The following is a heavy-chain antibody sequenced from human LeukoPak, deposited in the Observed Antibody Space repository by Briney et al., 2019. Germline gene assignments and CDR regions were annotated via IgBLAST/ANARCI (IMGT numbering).Heavy chain of an antibody. CDR1: GYTFTSYG. V-gene: IGHV1-18*01. CDR3: ARDVQDSSSWYDAIRQGFDP. D-gene: IGHD6-13*01. J-gene: IGHJ5*02. Sequence: ASVKVSCKASGYTFTSYGISWVRQAPGQGLEWMGWISAYNGNTNYAQKLQGRVTMTTDTSTSTAYMELRSLRSEDTAVYYCARDVQDSSSWYDAIRQGFDPWGQGTLVTVSS. CDR2: ISAYNGNT.